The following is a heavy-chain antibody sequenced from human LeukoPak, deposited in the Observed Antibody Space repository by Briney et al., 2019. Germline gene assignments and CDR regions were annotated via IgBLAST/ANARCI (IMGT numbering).Heavy chain of an antibody. V-gene: IGHV4-39*01. D-gene: IGHD6-13*01. CDR3: ARSSGYSSSGGLNWFDT. Sequence: SETLSLTCTVSGGSISSSSYYWGWIRQPPGKGLEWIGSIYYSGSTYYNPSLKSRVTISVDTSKNQFSLKLSSVTAADTAVYYCARSSGYSSSGGLNWFDTWGQGTLVTVSS. CDR1: GGSISSSSYY. J-gene: IGHJ5*02. CDR2: IYYSGST.